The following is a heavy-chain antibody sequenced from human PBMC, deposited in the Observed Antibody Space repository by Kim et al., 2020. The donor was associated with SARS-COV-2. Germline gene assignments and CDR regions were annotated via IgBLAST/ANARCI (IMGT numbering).Heavy chain of an antibody. D-gene: IGHD5-12*01. J-gene: IGHJ4*02. CDR3: TTHIVATIYY. V-gene: IGHV3-15*01. Sequence: TTDYAAPVKGRFTISRDDSKNTLYLQMNSLKTEDTAVYYCTTHIVATIYYWGQGTLVTVSS. CDR2: TT.